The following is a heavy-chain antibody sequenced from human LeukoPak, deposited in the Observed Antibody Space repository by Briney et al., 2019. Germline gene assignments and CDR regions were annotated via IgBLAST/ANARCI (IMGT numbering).Heavy chain of an antibody. CDR3: ARDRVGYSYGQPNWFDP. CDR2: ISAYNGNT. CDR1: GYTFTSYG. V-gene: IGHV1-18*04. D-gene: IGHD5-18*01. Sequence: ASVKVSCKASGYTFTSYGISWVRQAPGQGLEWMGWISAYNGNTNYAQKLQGRVTTTTDTSTSTACMELRSLRSDDTAVYYCARDRVGYSYGQPNWFDPWGQGTLVTVSS. J-gene: IGHJ5*02.